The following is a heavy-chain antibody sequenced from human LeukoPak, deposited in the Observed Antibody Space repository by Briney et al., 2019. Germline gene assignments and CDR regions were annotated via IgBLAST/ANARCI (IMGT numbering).Heavy chain of an antibody. Sequence: GGSLRLSCSAFGFTFGDYAFHWVRQAPGKGLEWLAFIRYDGSDSYYADSVKGRFTISRDNSKKTLYLQMDSLRTEDASFYYCALIGVVIPPDTYDVWGQGTLVTVSS. V-gene: IGHV3-30*02. J-gene: IGHJ3*01. CDR1: GFTFGDYA. CDR3: ALIGVVIPPDTYDV. D-gene: IGHD2-21*01. CDR2: IRYDGSDS.